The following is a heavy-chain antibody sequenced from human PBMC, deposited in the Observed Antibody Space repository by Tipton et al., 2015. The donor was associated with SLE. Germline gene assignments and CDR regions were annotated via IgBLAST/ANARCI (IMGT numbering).Heavy chain of an antibody. CDR3: ARGRPMVRGVRGKGWFDP. D-gene: IGHD3-10*01. V-gene: IGHV4-59*12. J-gene: IGHJ5*02. Sequence: TLSLTCAVYGGSFSGYYWSWIRQPPGKGLEWIGYIYYSGSTNYNPSLKSRVTISVDTSKNQFSLKLSSVTAADTAVYYCARGRPMVRGVRGKGWFDPWGQGTLVTVSS. CDR1: GGSFSGYY. CDR2: IYYSGST.